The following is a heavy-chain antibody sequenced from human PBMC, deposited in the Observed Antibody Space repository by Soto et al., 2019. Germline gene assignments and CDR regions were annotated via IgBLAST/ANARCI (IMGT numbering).Heavy chain of an antibody. D-gene: IGHD2-15*01. CDR2: IIPIFGTA. CDR1: GGTFSSYA. Sequence: SVKVTCKASGGTFSSYAISWVRQAPGQGLEWMGGIIPIFGTANYAQKFQGRVTITADESTSTAYMELSSLRSEDTAVYYCAREIRSAGYYYYGMDVWGQGTTVTVSS. V-gene: IGHV1-69*13. J-gene: IGHJ6*02. CDR3: AREIRSAGYYYYGMDV.